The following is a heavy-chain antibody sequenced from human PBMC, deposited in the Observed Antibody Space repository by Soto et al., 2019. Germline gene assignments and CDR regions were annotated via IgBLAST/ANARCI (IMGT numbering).Heavy chain of an antibody. D-gene: IGHD4-17*01. Sequence: GGSLRLSCAASGFTCNSYAMSWVLLAPGKGLEWVSAISGSGGSTYYADSVKGRFTISRDNSKNTLSLQMNSLRAEDTAVYYCAKSMTKGPQGYWGQGTLVTVSS. J-gene: IGHJ4*02. V-gene: IGHV3-23*01. CDR1: GFTCNSYA. CDR3: AKSMTKGPQGY. CDR2: ISGSGGST.